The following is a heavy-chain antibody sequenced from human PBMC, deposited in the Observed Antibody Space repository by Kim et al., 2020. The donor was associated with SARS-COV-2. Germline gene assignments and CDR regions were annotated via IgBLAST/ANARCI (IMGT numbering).Heavy chain of an antibody. CDR1: GGTFSSYA. CDR3: ARGGITIFGVVSVNGRDYYYGMDV. V-gene: IGHV1-69*13. D-gene: IGHD3-3*01. CDR2: IIPIFGTA. J-gene: IGHJ6*02. Sequence: SVKVSCKASGGTFSSYAISWVRQAPGQGLEWMGGIIPIFGTANYAQKFQGRVTITADESTSTAYMELSSLRSEDTAVYYCARGGITIFGVVSVNGRDYYYGMDVWGQGTTVTVSS.